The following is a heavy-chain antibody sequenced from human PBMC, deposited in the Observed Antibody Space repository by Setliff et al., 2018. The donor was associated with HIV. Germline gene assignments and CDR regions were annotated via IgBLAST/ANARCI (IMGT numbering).Heavy chain of an antibody. CDR1: GGSISSSSYY. D-gene: IGHD3-16*01. J-gene: IGHJ3*02. V-gene: IGHV4-39*07. CDR3: ARGGYYDYVWGSPRSGAFDI. CDR2: IYYSGST. Sequence: SETLSLTCAVSGGSISSSSYYWGWIRQPPGKGLEWIGSIYYSGSTYYNPSLKSRVTISVDTSKNQFSLKLSSVTAADTAVYYCARGGYYDYVWGSPRSGAFDIWGQGTMVTVSS.